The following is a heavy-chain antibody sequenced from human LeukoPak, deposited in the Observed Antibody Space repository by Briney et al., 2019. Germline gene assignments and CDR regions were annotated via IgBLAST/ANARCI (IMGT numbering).Heavy chain of an antibody. V-gene: IGHV3-30*18. CDR2: VSYDGSNK. D-gene: IGHD3-10*01. CDR3: AKSPFFGV. CDR1: GFTFSSYG. J-gene: IGHJ4*02. Sequence: GGSLRLSCAASGFTFSSYGMHWVRQAPGKGLEWVAVVSYDGSNKYYADSVKGRFTISRDNSKNTLYLQMNSLRAEDTAVYYCAKSPFFGVWGQGTLVTVSS.